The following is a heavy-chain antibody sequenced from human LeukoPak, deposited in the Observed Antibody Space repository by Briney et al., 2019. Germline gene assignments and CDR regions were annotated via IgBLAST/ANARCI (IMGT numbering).Heavy chain of an antibody. CDR3: AREGARYSFDY. D-gene: IGHD3-9*01. Sequence: PSETQSLTCTVSGGSISSYYWSWIRQPPGKGLEWIGYIYYSGSTNYHPSLKSRFTISVDTSKNQFSLKLSSVTAADTAVYYCAREGARYSFDYWGQGTLVTVSS. CDR2: IYYSGST. J-gene: IGHJ4*02. CDR1: GGSISSYY. V-gene: IGHV4-59*01.